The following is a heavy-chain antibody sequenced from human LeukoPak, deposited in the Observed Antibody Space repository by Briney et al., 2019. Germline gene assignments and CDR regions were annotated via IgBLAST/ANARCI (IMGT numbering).Heavy chain of an antibody. CDR2: IDPSGGGT. J-gene: IGHJ5*01. CDR3: ASYFTPLNWLDS. CDR1: GYTFTAYY. D-gene: IGHD2/OR15-2a*01. Sequence: ASVKVSCKAFGYTFTAYYIHWVRQAPGQGLEWMGWIDPSGGGTNYAQKFQGRVTMTRDTSIGTAHMELSRLTSDDTGVYYCASYFTPLNWLDSWGQGTLVTVSS. V-gene: IGHV1-2*02.